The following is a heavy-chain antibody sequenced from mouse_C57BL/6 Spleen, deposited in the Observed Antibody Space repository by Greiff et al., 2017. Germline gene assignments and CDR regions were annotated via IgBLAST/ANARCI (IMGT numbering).Heavy chain of an antibody. CDR2: IDPSDSYT. Sequence: QVQLQQPGAELVRPGTSVKLSCKASGYTFTSYWMHWVKQRPGQGLEWIGVIDPSDSYTNYNQKFKGKATLTVDTSSSTAYMQLSSLTSEDSAVYYCAKSLKYPFYAMDYWGQGTSVTVSS. D-gene: IGHD5-1*01. CDR1: GYTFTSYW. CDR3: AKSLKYPFYAMDY. V-gene: IGHV1-59*01. J-gene: IGHJ4*01.